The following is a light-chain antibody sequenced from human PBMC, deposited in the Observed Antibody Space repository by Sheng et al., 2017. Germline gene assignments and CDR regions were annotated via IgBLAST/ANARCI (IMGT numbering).Light chain of an antibody. CDR3: QSRDTSGDLHVV. Sequence: SSELTQDPAVSVAMGQTVRITCQGESLKSYYASWYRQKPGQAPLLVIYANSNRPSGIPERFSGATSGNTASLTITAAQAEDEADYYCQSRDTSGDLHVVFGGGTKLTVL. J-gene: IGLJ2*01. CDR1: SLKSYY. CDR2: ANS. V-gene: IGLV3-19*01.